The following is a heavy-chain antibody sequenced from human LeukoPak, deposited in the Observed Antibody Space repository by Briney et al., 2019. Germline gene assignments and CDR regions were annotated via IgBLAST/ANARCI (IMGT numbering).Heavy chain of an antibody. J-gene: IGHJ6*02. Sequence: ATVKVSCKASGYTFTSYGISWVGQAPGQGLEWMGWISAYNGNTNYAQKLQGRVTMTTDTSTSTAYMELWSLRSDDTAVYYCARGSKDSSSWFRPFYYYGMDVWGQGTTVTVSS. CDR3: ARGSKDSSSWFRPFYYYGMDV. CDR1: GYTFTSYG. V-gene: IGHV1-18*01. D-gene: IGHD6-13*01. CDR2: ISAYNGNT.